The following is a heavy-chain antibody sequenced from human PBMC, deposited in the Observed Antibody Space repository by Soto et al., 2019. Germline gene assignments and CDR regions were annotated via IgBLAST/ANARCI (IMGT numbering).Heavy chain of an antibody. J-gene: IGHJ4*02. CDR2: INHSGRI. Sequence: QVRLQHWGAGLLKPSETLSLTCAVHGGSFSGYYWSWIRQPPGKGLEWIGEINHSGRIHYNPSLKSRVTISADTPNNQFSLKLSSVTAADTALYYCARGSQWLDYWGQGALVTVSS. CDR3: ARGSQWLDY. CDR1: GGSFSGYY. D-gene: IGHD6-19*01. V-gene: IGHV4-34*01.